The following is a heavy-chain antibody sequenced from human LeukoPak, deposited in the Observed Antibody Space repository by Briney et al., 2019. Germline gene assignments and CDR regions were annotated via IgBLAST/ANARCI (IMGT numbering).Heavy chain of an antibody. CDR2: INGSGSST. D-gene: IGHD1-26*01. CDR1: GFTFSNYA. Sequence: GGSLRLSCAASGFTFSNYAMTWVRQAPGKGLEWVSAINGSGSSTYYADSVKGRFTISRGNSKNTLYLQMNSLRAEDTAVYYCAKGGSTSGADYWGQGTLVTVSS. CDR3: AKGGSTSGADY. V-gene: IGHV3-23*01. J-gene: IGHJ4*02.